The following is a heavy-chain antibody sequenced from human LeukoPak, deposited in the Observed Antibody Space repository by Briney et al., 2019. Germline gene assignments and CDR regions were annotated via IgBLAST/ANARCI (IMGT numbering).Heavy chain of an antibody. J-gene: IGHJ4*02. V-gene: IGHV3-72*01. CDR1: GFTFSSYG. CDR3: ASIIGDF. CDR2: TRNRANSYTT. Sequence: GGSLRLSCAASGFTFSSYGMHWVRQAPGKGMEWVGRTRNRANSYTTEYATSVKGRFTISRDDSKNSMYLQMNSLKTEDTAVYYCASIIGDFWGQGTLVTVSS. D-gene: IGHD1-20*01.